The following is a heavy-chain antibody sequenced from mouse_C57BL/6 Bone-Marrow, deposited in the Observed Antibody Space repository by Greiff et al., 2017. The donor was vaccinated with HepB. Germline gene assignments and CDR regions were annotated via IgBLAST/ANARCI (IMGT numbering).Heavy chain of an antibody. CDR3: ARNPNYYFDY. Sequence: QVQLKQPGAELVRPGSSVKLSCKASGYTFTSYWMDWVKQRPGQGLEWIGNIYPSDSETHYNQKFKDKATLTVDKSSSTAYMQLSSLTSEDSAVYYCARNPNYYFDYWGQGTTLTVSS. V-gene: IGHV1-61*01. J-gene: IGHJ2*01. CDR2: IYPSDSET. CDR1: GYTFTSYW.